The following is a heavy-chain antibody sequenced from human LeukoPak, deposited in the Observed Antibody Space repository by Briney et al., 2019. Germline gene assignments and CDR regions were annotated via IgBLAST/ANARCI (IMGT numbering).Heavy chain of an antibody. D-gene: IGHD4-23*01. V-gene: IGHV4-34*01. CDR2: INHSGST. CDR1: GGSFSGYY. Sequence: PSETLSLTCAVYGGSFSGYYWSWIRQPPGKGLEWIGEINHSGSTNYNPSLKSRVTISVDTSKNQFSLKLSPVTAADTAVYYCARGPSLRWSPFDYWGQGTLVTVSS. CDR3: ARGPSLRWSPFDY. J-gene: IGHJ4*02.